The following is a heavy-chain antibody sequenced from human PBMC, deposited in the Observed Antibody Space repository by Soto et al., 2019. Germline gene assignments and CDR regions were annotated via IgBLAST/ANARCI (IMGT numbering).Heavy chain of an antibody. V-gene: IGHV1-18*04. Sequence: ASVKVSCKASGYTFTSYGINWVRQAPGQGLEWMGWISASTGNTNYAESVQGRVTLTTDISTSTAYMELGRLTSNDTAVYYCARSPRVIVAAKGTLDYWGQGTPVTVSS. J-gene: IGHJ4*02. CDR2: ISASTGNT. CDR1: GYTFTSYG. D-gene: IGHD5-12*01. CDR3: ARSPRVIVAAKGTLDY.